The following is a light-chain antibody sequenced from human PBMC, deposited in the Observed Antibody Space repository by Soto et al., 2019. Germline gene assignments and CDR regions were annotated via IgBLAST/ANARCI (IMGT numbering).Light chain of an antibody. CDR1: SSDVGGYDY. CDR2: EVS. CDR3: SSYSISTAYL. V-gene: IGLV2-14*01. J-gene: IGLJ1*01. Sequence: QSASVSGSPGQSITISCTGTSSDVGGYDYVSWYQIHPGKAPKLMVFEVSNRPSGVSYRFSGSKSGNTASLTISGLQAEDEADYFCSSYSISTAYLFGTGTKVTVL.